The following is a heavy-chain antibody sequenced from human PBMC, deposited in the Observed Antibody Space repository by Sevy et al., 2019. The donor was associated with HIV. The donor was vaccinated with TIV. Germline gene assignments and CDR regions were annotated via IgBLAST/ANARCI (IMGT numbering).Heavy chain of an antibody. CDR3: ARSIAAAENWFDP. V-gene: IGHV3-48*01. Sequence: GGSLRLSCVGSGFTFREYSMNWVRQAPGKGLEWVSYISGSSTTIEHADSVKGRFSISRDNTDNSVFLQMNRLRVEDTAVYYCARSIAAAENWFDPWGQGTLVTVS. J-gene: IGHJ5*02. CDR2: ISGSSTTI. CDR1: GFTFREYS. D-gene: IGHD6-13*01.